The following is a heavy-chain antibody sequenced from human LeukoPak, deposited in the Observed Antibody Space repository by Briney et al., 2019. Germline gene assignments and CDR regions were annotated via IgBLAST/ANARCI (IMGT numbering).Heavy chain of an antibody. CDR3: ARDRYGNYFDY. Sequence: PSQTLSLTCTVSGGSISSGGYYWSWIRQPPGKGLEWIGYIYHSGSTYYNPSLKSRVTISVDRSKNQFSLKLSSVTAADTAVYYCARDRYGNYFDYWSQGTLVTVSS. J-gene: IGHJ4*02. CDR2: IYHSGST. V-gene: IGHV4-30-2*01. D-gene: IGHD1-14*01. CDR1: GGSISSGGYY.